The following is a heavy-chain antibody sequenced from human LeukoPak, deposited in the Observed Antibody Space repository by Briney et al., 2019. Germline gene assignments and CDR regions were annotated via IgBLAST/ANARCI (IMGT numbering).Heavy chain of an antibody. D-gene: IGHD6-13*01. CDR1: GYTLTELS. J-gene: IGHJ4*02. Sequence: ASVKVSCKVSGYTLTELSMHWVRQAPGKGLEWMGGFDPEDGETIYAQKFQGRVTMTEDTSTDTAYMALSSLRSEDTAVYYCATVSNGILSSSWSPRFFDYWGQGTLVTVSS. V-gene: IGHV1-24*01. CDR3: ATVSNGILSSSWSPRFFDY. CDR2: FDPEDGET.